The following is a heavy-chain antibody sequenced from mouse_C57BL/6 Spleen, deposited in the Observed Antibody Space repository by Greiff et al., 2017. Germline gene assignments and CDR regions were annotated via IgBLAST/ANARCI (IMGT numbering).Heavy chain of an antibody. Sequence: DVMLVESGEGLVKPGGSLQLSCAASGFTFSSYAMSWVRQTPEKRLEWVAYISSGGDYIYYADTVKGRFTISRDNARNTLYLQMSSLKSEDTAMYYCTRADYDGFYDMDYWGQGTSVTVSS. J-gene: IGHJ4*01. D-gene: IGHD2-4*01. CDR2: ISSGGDYI. CDR3: TRADYDGFYDMDY. CDR1: GFTFSSYA. V-gene: IGHV5-9-1*02.